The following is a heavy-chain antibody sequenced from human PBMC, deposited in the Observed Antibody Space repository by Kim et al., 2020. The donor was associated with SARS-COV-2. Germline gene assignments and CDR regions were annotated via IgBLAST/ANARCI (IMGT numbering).Heavy chain of an antibody. J-gene: IGHJ3*01. CDR3: ARDQRGWFDAFDL. V-gene: IGHV4-31*02. D-gene: IGHD6-19*01. Sequence: NPSLGGGLTISVDTSRNQFSLGLSSVTAADTAVYYCARDQRGWFDAFDLWGQGTMVTVSS.